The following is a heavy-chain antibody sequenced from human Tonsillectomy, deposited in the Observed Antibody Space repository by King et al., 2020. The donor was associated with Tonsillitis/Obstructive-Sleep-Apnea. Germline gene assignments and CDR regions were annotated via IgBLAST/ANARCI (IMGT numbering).Heavy chain of an antibody. CDR1: GYSFTRHW. D-gene: IGHD3-10*01. J-gene: IGHJ3*02. V-gene: IGHV5-51*01. CDR2: IYPGDSDT. Sequence: VQLVESGAEVKKPGESLKISCTASGYSFTRHWIGWVRQMPGKGLEWMGIIYPGDSDTRYSPSFQGQVTISADKSISTTYLQWGSLRASDTAIYYCARHSYYGEAFDIWGQGTMVTVSS. CDR3: ARHSYYGEAFDI.